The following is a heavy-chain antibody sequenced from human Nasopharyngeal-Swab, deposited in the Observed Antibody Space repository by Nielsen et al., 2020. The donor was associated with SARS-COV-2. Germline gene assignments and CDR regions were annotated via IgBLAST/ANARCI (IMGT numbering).Heavy chain of an antibody. V-gene: IGHV4-59*01. CDR1: GGSISDYF. CDR2: VYSTGST. CDR3: ARSPSGWWGLIDF. Sequence: SETLSLTCTVSGGSISDYFWSWIRQPPGKGLERIGYVYSTGSTDYNPSLQSRLTISVDTSKNQFSLKLSSVTAGDTAVYYCARSPSGWWGLIDFWGQGTLVTVSS. D-gene: IGHD6-19*01. J-gene: IGHJ4*02.